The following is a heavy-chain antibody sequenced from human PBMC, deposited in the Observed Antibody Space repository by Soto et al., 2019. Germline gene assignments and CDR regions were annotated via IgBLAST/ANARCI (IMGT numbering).Heavy chain of an antibody. CDR2: ISSSSSTI. CDR1: GFTFSSYS. Sequence: PGGSLRLSCAASGFTFSSYSMNWVRQAPGKGLEWVSYISSSSSTIYYADSVKGRFTISRDNAKNSLYLQMNSLRAEDTAVYYCAATRTTVTRNFDYWGQGTLVTVSS. J-gene: IGHJ4*02. CDR3: AATRTTVTRNFDY. D-gene: IGHD4-17*01. V-gene: IGHV3-48*01.